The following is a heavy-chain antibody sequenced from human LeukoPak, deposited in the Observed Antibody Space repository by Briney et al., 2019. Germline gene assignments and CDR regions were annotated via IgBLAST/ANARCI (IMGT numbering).Heavy chain of an antibody. CDR1: GFTFSNYN. CDR3: ATDFNKGFDP. CDR2: ISSSSGII. J-gene: IGHJ5*02. D-gene: IGHD1/OR15-1a*01. V-gene: IGHV3-48*04. Sequence: GGSLRLSCAASGFTFSNYNMNWVRQAPGKGLEWVSYISSSSGIIYYADSVKGRFTISRDNAKNSLYLQMDSLGVEDMAVYYCATDFNKGFDPWGQGTLVTVSS.